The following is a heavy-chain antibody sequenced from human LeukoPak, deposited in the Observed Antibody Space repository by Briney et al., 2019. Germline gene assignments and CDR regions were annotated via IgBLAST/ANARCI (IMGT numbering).Heavy chain of an antibody. CDR1: GGSVSSGSYY. CDR2: IYYSGST. D-gene: IGHD3-10*01. CDR3: ATSGSGSIGYFDY. J-gene: IGHJ4*02. Sequence: SETPSLTCTVSGGSVSSGSYYWSWIRQPPGKGLEWIGYIYYSGSTNYNPSLKSRVTISVDTSKNQFSLKLSSVTAADTAVYYCATSGSGSIGYFDYWGQGTLVTVSS. V-gene: IGHV4-61*01.